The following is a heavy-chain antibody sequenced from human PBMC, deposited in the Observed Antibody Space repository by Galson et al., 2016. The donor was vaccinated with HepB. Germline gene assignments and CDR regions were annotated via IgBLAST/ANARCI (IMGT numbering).Heavy chain of an antibody. D-gene: IGHD6-25*01. CDR2: IDSSGHST. CDR1: EFTFSSYA. Sequence: SLRLSCAASEFTFSSYAMSWVRQAPGKGLEWVSAIDSSGHSTYYTDSVTGRFTISRDNSKNTLYLQMNSLRYEDTPVSYCAKAATPGFYYHGMDVWGQGTTVTVCS. CDR3: AKAATPGFYYHGMDV. J-gene: IGHJ6*02. V-gene: IGHV3-23*01.